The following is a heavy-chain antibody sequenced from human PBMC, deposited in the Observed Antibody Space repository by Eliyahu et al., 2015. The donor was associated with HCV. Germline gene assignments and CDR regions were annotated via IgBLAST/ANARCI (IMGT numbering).Heavy chain of an antibody. Sequence: EVQLLESGGGLVKPGGSLRLSCAASGFTFSNAWMSWVRQAPGKGLGWVGRIKSKTDGGTTDYAAPVKGRFTISRDDSKNTLYLQMNSLKTEDTAVYYCTTGRDFWSGPEYYFDYWGQGTLVTVSS. CDR3: TTGRDFWSGPEYYFDY. J-gene: IGHJ4*02. V-gene: IGHV3-15*01. D-gene: IGHD3-3*01. CDR1: GFTFSNAW. CDR2: IKSKTDGGTT.